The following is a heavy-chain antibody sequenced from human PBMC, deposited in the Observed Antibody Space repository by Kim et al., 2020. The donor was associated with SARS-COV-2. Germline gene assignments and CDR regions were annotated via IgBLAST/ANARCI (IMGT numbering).Heavy chain of an antibody. J-gene: IGHJ6*02. CDR2: ISYDGNNK. Sequence: GGSLRLSCAASGFSFSGYAMHWVRQAPGQGLEWVAVISYDGNNKFYADSVKGRFTISRDNSKNTLYLQMDSLRPEDTAVYYCARNGLRYFDWSNNYGVDVWGQETTVTASS. CDR1: GFSFSGYA. V-gene: IGHV3-30*04. D-gene: IGHD3-9*01. CDR3: ARNGLRYFDWSNNYGVDV.